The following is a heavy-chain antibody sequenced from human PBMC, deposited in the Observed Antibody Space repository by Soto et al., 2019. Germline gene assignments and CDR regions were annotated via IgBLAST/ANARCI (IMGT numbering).Heavy chain of an antibody. CDR2: IYYNETA. V-gene: IGHV4-30-4*01. CDR1: GASVTSGYFY. D-gene: IGHD3-10*01. Sequence: QVQLQEPGPRLVSPSETLSLTCTVSGASVTSGYFYWSWIRQPPGKGLERIGYIYYNETAYYTPSLKSRTAISVDTSTNHFTLTLTSVTAADTAIYYCGALLAGGWGQGSLVTVSS. J-gene: IGHJ4*02. CDR3: GALLAGG.